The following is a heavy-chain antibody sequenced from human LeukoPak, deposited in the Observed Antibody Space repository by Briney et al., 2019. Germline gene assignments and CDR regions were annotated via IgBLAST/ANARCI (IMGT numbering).Heavy chain of an antibody. CDR3: ARGIQRALAAHAFDI. CDR2: ICSGCGT. V-gene: IGHV3-53*01. D-gene: IGHD1-1*01. Sequence: GGSLRLSCAASGFIFSNNCMSWVRQAPGKGLEWVSVICSGCGTYSTDSVKGRFTISRDNSKNTLYFQMNNLRAEDTAVYYCARGIQRALAAHAFDIWGPGTMVTVSS. CDR1: GFIFSNNC. J-gene: IGHJ3*02.